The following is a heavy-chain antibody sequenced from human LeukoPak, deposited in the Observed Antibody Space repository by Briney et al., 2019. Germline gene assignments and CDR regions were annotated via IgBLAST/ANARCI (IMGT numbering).Heavy chain of an antibody. J-gene: IGHJ4*02. CDR2: ISSSSSYI. Sequence: GGSLRLSCAASGFTFSSYSMNWVRQAPGKGLEWVSSISSSSSYIYYADSVKGRFTISRDNAKNSLYLQMNSLRAEDTAVYYCARDVDYYDSSGLEPFDYWGQGTLVTVSS. D-gene: IGHD3-22*01. V-gene: IGHV3-21*01. CDR3: ARDVDYYDSSGLEPFDY. CDR1: GFTFSSYS.